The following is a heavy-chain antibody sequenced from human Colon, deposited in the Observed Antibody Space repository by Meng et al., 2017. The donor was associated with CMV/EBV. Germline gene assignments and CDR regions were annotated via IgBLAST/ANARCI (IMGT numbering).Heavy chain of an antibody. CDR1: GFTFSSYG. D-gene: IGHD6-19*01. CDR2: MRSDGSDK. V-gene: IGHV3-30*02. J-gene: IGHJ4*02. Sequence: GGSLRLSCAASGFTFSSYGMHWVRQAPGKGLDWVAFMRSDGSDKFYAESVQGRFTISRDISKNTLYLQMNSLRAADTALYYCAKVDESRGWEYFDYWGQGTLVTVSS. CDR3: AKVDESRGWEYFDY.